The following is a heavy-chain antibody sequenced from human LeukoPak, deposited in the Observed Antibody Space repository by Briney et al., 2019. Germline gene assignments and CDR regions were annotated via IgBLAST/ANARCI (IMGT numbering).Heavy chain of an antibody. CDR1: GFTLSSYS. J-gene: IGHJ4*02. CDR2: ISSSSSYI. Sequence: PGGSLRLSCAASGFTLSSYSMNWVRQAPGKGLEWVSSISSSSSYIYYADSVKGRFTISRDNAKNSLYLQMNSLRAEDTAVYYCARRDSSGYYYRFDYWGQGTLVTVSS. V-gene: IGHV3-21*01. D-gene: IGHD3-22*01. CDR3: ARRDSSGYYYRFDY.